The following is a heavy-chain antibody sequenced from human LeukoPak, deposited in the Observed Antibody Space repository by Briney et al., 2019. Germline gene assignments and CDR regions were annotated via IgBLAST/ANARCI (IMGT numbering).Heavy chain of an antibody. Sequence: SETLSLTCTVSGGSISSYSWSWIRQPPGKGLEWIGYIYYSGSTNYNPSLKSRVTISVDTFKNQFSLNVRSVTAADTAVYYCAGDPSGYFNLWGQGTLVTVSS. CDR1: GGSISSYS. D-gene: IGHD3-22*01. J-gene: IGHJ5*02. CDR3: AGDPSGYFNL. CDR2: IYYSGST. V-gene: IGHV4-59*01.